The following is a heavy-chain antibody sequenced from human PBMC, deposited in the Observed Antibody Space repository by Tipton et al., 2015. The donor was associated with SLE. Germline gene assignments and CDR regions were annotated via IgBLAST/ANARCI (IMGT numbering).Heavy chain of an antibody. D-gene: IGHD6-13*01. CDR3: ARDVAAEFDY. J-gene: IGHJ4*02. V-gene: IGHV4-61*05. Sequence: TLSLTCTVSGGSISSKSYYWAWIRQPPGKGLEWIGYISDGGGTNHNPSLKSRVTITVDPAKNQFSLKLSSVTAADTAVYYCARDVAAEFDYWGQGTLVTVSP. CDR1: GGSISSKSYY. CDR2: ISDGGGT.